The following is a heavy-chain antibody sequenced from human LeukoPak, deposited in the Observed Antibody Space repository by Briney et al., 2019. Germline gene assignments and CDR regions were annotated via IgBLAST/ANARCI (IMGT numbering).Heavy chain of an antibody. CDR1: GYTFTGYY. CDR3: ARPRLWFGGGSWFDP. D-gene: IGHD3-10*01. V-gene: IGHV1-2*02. Sequence: ASVKVSCKASGYTFTGYYMHWVRQAPGQGLEWMGWINPNSGGTNYAQKFQGRVTMTRDTSISTAYMELSRLRSDDTAVYYCARPRLWFGGGSWFDPWGQGTLVTVSS. CDR2: INPNSGGT. J-gene: IGHJ5*02.